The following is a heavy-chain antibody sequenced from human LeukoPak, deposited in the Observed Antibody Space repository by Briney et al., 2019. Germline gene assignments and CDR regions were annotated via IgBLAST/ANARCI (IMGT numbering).Heavy chain of an antibody. Sequence: SETLSLTCAVYGGSFSGYYWSWIRKPPGKGLEWIGEINHSGSTNYNPSLKSRVTISVDTSKNQFSLKLSSVTAADTAVYYCARGRRPRNAFDIWGQGTMVTVSS. CDR2: INHSGST. V-gene: IGHV4-34*01. CDR3: ARGRRPRNAFDI. CDR1: GGSFSGYY. J-gene: IGHJ3*02.